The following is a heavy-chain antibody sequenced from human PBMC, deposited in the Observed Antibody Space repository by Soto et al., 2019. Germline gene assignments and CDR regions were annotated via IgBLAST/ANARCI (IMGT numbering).Heavy chain of an antibody. CDR2: IYSGGST. CDR3: ARGGTMALDY. Sequence: GGSLRLSCAASGFNVCSNYMSWVRQAPGKGLEWVSVIYSGGSTYYADSVKGRFTISRDNSKNTLYLQMNSLRAEDTAVYYCARGGTMALDYWGQGTLVTVSS. CDR1: GFNVCSNY. D-gene: IGHD3-10*01. V-gene: IGHV3-66*01. J-gene: IGHJ4*02.